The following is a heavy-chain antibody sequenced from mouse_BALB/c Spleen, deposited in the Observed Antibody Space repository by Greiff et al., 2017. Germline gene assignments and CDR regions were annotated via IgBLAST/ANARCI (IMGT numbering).Heavy chain of an antibody. CDR3: ARDRYGAY. CDR1: GFTFSSYA. J-gene: IGHJ3*01. Sequence: EVKLEESGGGLVKPGGSLKLSCAASGFTFSSYAMSWVRQSPEKRLEWVAEISSGGSYTYYPDTVTGRFTISRDNAKNTLYLEMSSLRSEDTAMYYCARDRYGAYWGQGTLVTVSA. CDR2: ISSGGSYT. V-gene: IGHV5-9-4*01. D-gene: IGHD2-14*01.